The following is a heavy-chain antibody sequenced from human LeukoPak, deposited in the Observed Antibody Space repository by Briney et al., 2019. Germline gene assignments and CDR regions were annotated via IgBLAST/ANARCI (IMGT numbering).Heavy chain of an antibody. V-gene: IGHV4-30-4*01. J-gene: IGHJ4*02. Sequence: PSETLSLTCTVSGGSISSGDYYWSWIRQPPGKGLEWFGYIYYSGSTYYNPSLKSRVTISVDTSKNQFSLKLSSVTAADTAVYYCARVGSGSSISIFDYWGQGTLVTVSS. CDR2: IYYSGST. CDR3: ARVGSGSSISIFDY. CDR1: GGSISSGDYY. D-gene: IGHD6-6*01.